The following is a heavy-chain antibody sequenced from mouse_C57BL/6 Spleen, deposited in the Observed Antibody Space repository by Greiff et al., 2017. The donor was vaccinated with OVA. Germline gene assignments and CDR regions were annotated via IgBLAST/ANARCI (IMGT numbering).Heavy chain of an antibody. Sequence: DVQLVESGGGLVKPGGSLKLSCAASGFTFSDYGMHWVRQAPEKGLEWVAYISSGSSTIYYADTVKGRFTISGDNAKNTLFLQMTSLRSEDTAMYYCARKTGYALYWYFDVWGTGTTVTVSS. CDR3: ARKTGYALYWYFDV. V-gene: IGHV5-17*01. J-gene: IGHJ1*03. D-gene: IGHD6-5*01. CDR1: GFTFSDYG. CDR2: ISSGSSTI.